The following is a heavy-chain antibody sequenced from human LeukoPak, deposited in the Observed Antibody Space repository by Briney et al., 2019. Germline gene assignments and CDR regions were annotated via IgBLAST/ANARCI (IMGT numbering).Heavy chain of an antibody. Sequence: GASVKVSCKASGYTFTSYDINWVRQATGQGLEWMGWMNPNSGNTGYAHKFQGRVTMNRNTSISTAYMELSSLRSEDTAVYYCARDILNYYGSGSYGLFDPWGQGTLVTVSS. J-gene: IGHJ5*02. V-gene: IGHV1-8*01. D-gene: IGHD3-10*01. CDR2: MNPNSGNT. CDR1: GYTFTSYD. CDR3: ARDILNYYGSGSYGLFDP.